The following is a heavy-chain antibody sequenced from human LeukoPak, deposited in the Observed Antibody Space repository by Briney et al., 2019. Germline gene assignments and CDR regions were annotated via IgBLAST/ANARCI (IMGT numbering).Heavy chain of an antibody. J-gene: IGHJ5*02. CDR3: ARDTYCSGGSCYSPRYGFDP. CDR2: INPNSGGT. Sequence: PVASVKVSCKASGYTFTSYYMHWVRQAPGQGLEWMGWINPNSGGTNYAQKFQGRVTMTRDTSISTAYMELSRLRSDDTAVYYCARDTYCSGGSCYSPRYGFDPWGQGTLVTVSS. CDR1: GYTFTSYY. D-gene: IGHD2-15*01. V-gene: IGHV1-2*02.